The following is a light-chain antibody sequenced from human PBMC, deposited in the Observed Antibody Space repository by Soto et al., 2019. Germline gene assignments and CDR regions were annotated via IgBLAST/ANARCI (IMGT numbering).Light chain of an antibody. CDR2: VNSDGSH. Sequence: QSVLTQSPSASASLGASVKLTCTLSSGHSSYAIAWHQQQTEKGPRYLMKVNSDGSHSKGDGIPDRFSGSSSGAERYLTISSLQSEDEADYYCQTWGTGINWVFGGGTKLTVL. V-gene: IGLV4-69*01. CDR3: QTWGTGINWV. J-gene: IGLJ3*02. CDR1: SGHSSYA.